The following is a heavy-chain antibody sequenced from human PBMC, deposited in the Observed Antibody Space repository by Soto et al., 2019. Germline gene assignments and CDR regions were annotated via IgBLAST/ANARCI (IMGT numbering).Heavy chain of an antibody. Sequence: GASVKVSCKVSGYTLTELSMHWVRQAPGKGLEWMGGFDPEDGETIYAQKFQGRVTMTEDTSTDTAYMELSSLRSEDTAVYYCATARRGSTIFGVVIIGAYYFDYWGQGTLVTVSS. CDR2: FDPEDGET. CDR3: ATARRGSTIFGVVIIGAYYFDY. V-gene: IGHV1-24*01. J-gene: IGHJ4*02. D-gene: IGHD3-3*01. CDR1: GYTLTELS.